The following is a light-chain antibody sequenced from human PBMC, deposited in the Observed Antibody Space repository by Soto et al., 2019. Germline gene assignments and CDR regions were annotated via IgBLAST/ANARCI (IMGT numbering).Light chain of an antibody. Sequence: QTVVTQPPSVSGAPGQRVTISCTGSSSNIGAGYDVHWYQQVPGTAPKLLIYANSNRPSGVPDRFSGSKSDTSASLAITGLQAEDEADYYCQSYDSSLSGSGVFGGGTKLTVL. CDR2: ANS. J-gene: IGLJ2*01. CDR3: QSYDSSLSGSGV. V-gene: IGLV1-40*01. CDR1: SSNIGAGYD.